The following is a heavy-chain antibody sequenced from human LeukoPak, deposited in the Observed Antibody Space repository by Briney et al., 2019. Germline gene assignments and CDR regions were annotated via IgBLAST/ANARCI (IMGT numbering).Heavy chain of an antibody. V-gene: IGHV4-59*01. CDR3: ARDYDILTGPDAFDI. D-gene: IGHD3-9*01. J-gene: IGHJ3*02. Sequence: SETLSLTCTVSGGSISSYYWSWIRQPPGKGLEWIGYIYYSGSTNYNPSLKSRVTISVDTSKNQFSLKLSSVTAADTAVYYCARDYDILTGPDAFDIWGQGTMVTVSS. CDR1: GGSISSYY. CDR2: IYYSGST.